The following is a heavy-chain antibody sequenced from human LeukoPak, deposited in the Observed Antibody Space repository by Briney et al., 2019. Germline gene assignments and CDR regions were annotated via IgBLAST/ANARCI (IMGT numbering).Heavy chain of an antibody. CDR1: GFTFTSYA. CDR3: AKDLGRSGWSDFDY. CDR2: ISGNGGST. D-gene: IGHD6-19*01. Sequence: PGGSLRLSCAVSGFTFTSYAMSWVRQAPGKGLEWVSTISGNGGSTYYADSVKGRFTISRDNSKNTLYLQMNSLRAEDTAVYYCAKDLGRSGWSDFDYWGQGTLVTVSS. V-gene: IGHV3-23*01. J-gene: IGHJ4*02.